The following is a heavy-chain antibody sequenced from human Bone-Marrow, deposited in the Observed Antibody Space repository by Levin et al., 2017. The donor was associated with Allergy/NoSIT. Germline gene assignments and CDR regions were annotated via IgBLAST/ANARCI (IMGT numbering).Heavy chain of an antibody. CDR2: ISSSSSYI. V-gene: IGHV3-21*01. J-gene: IGHJ3*02. CDR1: GFTFSSYS. D-gene: IGHD6-19*01. CDR3: AGTSSGWYNAFDI. Sequence: TGGSLRLSCAASGFTFSSYSMNWVRQAPGKGLEWVSSISSSSSYIYYADSVKGRFTISRDNAKNSLYLQMNSLRAEDTAVYYCAGTSSGWYNAFDIWGQGTMVTVSS.